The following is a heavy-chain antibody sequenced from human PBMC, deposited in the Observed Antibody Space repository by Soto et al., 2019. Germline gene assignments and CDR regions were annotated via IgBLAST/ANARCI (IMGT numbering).Heavy chain of an antibody. CDR3: ATQEVGGSYVYTFDP. CDR1: GGSISSSSYY. D-gene: IGHD1-26*01. CDR2: IYYSGST. Sequence: SETLSLTCTVSGGSISSSSYYWGWIRQPPGKGLEWIGTIYYSGSTYYNPSLKSRVTISVDTSKNQFSLKLSSVTAADTAVYYCATQEVGGSYVYTFDPWGQGTLVTVSS. V-gene: IGHV4-39*01. J-gene: IGHJ5*02.